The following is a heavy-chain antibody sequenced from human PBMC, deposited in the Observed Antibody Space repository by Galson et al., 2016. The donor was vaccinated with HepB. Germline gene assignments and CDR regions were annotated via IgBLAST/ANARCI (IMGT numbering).Heavy chain of an antibody. CDR1: GYRFTTYW. CDR2: IYPGDSNT. CDR3: AREGRYCTSTSCYGYWYFDL. D-gene: IGHD2-2*01. V-gene: IGHV5-51*01. Sequence: QSGAEVKKPGESLKISCKGSGYRFTTYWIGWVRQMPGKGLEWMGVIYPGDSNTKYSPSFQGQVTISVDKSISTAYLQWSSLKASDTAMYYCAREGRYCTSTSCYGYWYFDLWGRGTLVTV. J-gene: IGHJ2*01.